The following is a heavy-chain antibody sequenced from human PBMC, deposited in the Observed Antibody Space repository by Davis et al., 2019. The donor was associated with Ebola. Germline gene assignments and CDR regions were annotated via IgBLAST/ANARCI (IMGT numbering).Heavy chain of an antibody. CDR1: GASMTSYY. Sequence: PGGSLRLSFTVSGASMTSYYWSWIRQPPGKGLEWIGYIAYTGNTIYNPTLKSRVTISADTSEKQFSLNLRSVTAADTAVYYCVRFGRGAYWGQGTLVTVSS. J-gene: IGHJ4*02. CDR2: IAYTGNT. V-gene: IGHV4-59*01. CDR3: VRFGRGAY. D-gene: IGHD3-16*01.